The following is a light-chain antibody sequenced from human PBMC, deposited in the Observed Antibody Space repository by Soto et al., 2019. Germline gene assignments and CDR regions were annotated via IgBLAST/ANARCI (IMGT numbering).Light chain of an antibody. CDR2: GAS. Sequence: EIGMTQSPATLSVSPGERATLSCMASQSVSSNLAWYQQKPGQAPRLLIYGASTRATGIPARFSGSGSGTEFTLTISSLQSEDFAVYYCQQYHNWPWTFGQGTKVEIK. V-gene: IGKV3-15*01. CDR3: QQYHNWPWT. CDR1: QSVSSN. J-gene: IGKJ1*01.